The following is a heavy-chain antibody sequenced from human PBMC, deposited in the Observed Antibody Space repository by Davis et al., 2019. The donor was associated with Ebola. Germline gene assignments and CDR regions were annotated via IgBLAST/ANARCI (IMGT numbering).Heavy chain of an antibody. CDR2: ISYDGSNK. CDR3: AKDPSTVVPAAIIPWYFDL. Sequence: GESLKISCAASGFTFSSQAMHWVRQAPGKGLEWVAVISYDGSNKYYADSVKGRFTISRDNSKNTLYLQMNSLRAEDTAVYYCAKDPSTVVPAAIIPWYFDLWGRGTLVTVSS. CDR1: GFTFSSQA. V-gene: IGHV3-30*04. J-gene: IGHJ2*01. D-gene: IGHD2-2*02.